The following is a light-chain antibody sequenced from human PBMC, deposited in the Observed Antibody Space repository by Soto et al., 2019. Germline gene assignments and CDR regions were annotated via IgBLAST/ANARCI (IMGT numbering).Light chain of an antibody. CDR2: DTA. V-gene: IGKV3-20*01. J-gene: IGKJ1*01. Sequence: EIVFTQSPGTLSLSPGERATLSCRASQSISVRHLAWYQQKPGQIPRLLIFDTASRAIGIPDRFSGSGSGTDFTLTISRLEPEDFAVYYCLQYGSAPRAFGQGTKV. CDR3: LQYGSAPRA. CDR1: QSISVRH.